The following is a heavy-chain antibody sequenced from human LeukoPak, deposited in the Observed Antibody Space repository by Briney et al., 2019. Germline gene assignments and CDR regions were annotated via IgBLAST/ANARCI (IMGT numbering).Heavy chain of an antibody. CDR3: ARGMTTVTHGHFRISDY. J-gene: IGHJ4*02. CDR2: ISSSSSTI. Sequence: GGSLRLSCAASGFTFGSYSMNWVRQAPGKGLEWVSYISSSSSTIYYADSVKGRFTISRDNAKNSLYLQMNSLRAEDTAVYYCARGMTTVTHGHFRISDYWGQGTLVTVSS. CDR1: GFTFGSYS. D-gene: IGHD4-17*01. V-gene: IGHV3-48*01.